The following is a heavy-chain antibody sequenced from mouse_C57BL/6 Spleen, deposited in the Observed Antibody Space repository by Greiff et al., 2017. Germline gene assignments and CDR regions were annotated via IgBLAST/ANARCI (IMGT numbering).Heavy chain of an antibody. D-gene: IGHD1-1*02. J-gene: IGHJ3*01. Sequence: EVKLVESGRGLVKPGGSLKLSCAASGFTFSDYGMHWVRQAPEKGLEWVAYISSGSSTIYYADTVKGRFTITRDNAKNTQVLQITSMRSEDQTMMYCAVTHGGSTWCAYWGQGTLVTVSA. CDR3: AVTHGGSTWCAY. CDR2: ISSGSSTI. V-gene: IGHV5-17*01. CDR1: GFTFSDYG.